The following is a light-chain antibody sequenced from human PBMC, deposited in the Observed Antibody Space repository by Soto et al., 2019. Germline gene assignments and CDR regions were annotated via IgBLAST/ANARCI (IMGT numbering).Light chain of an antibody. Sequence: QSALPQPASVSGSPGQSITISCTGTSXDVGGYNSVSWYQQHPGKAPKLVIYEVTNRPSGISNRFSGSKSGNTASLTISGLQAEDEADYYCSSYTSSSTRVFGTGTKVTLL. V-gene: IGLV2-14*01. CDR1: SXDVGGYNS. J-gene: IGLJ1*01. CDR3: SSYTSSSTRV. CDR2: EVT.